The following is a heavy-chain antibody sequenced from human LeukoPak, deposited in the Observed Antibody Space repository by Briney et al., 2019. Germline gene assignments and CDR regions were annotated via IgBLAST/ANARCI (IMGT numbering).Heavy chain of an antibody. V-gene: IGHV1-46*01. Sequence: ASVKVSCKAFGYTFTTYYIHWVRQAPGQGLEWMGIINPSVGTTKSPDKFQGRVTMTRDTSTSTVYMELSSLRSEDTAVYYCARDDGNLVFDYWGQGTLVTVSS. CDR1: GYTFTTYY. D-gene: IGHD1-26*01. CDR3: ARDDGNLVFDY. J-gene: IGHJ4*02. CDR2: INPSVGTT.